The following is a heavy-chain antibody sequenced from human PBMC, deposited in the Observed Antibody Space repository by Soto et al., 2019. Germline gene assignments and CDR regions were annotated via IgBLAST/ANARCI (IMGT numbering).Heavy chain of an antibody. CDR2: INPSGGST. CDR3: ARQLIIYYYYGMDV. CDR1: GYTFTSYY. J-gene: IGHJ6*02. Sequence: QVQLVQSGAEVKKPGASVKVSCKASGYTFTSYYMHWVRQAPGQRLEWMGIINPSGGSTSYAKKCPGRVTRTRDTSTSTVYMELSILRSEDTAVYYCARQLIIYYYYGMDVWGQGTTVTVSS. D-gene: IGHD3-10*01. V-gene: IGHV1-46*01.